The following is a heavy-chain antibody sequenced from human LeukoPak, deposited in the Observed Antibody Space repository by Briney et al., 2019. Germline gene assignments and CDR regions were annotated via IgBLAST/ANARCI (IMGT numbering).Heavy chain of an antibody. CDR3: ARMRDWFDP. V-gene: IGHV4-59*01. J-gene: IGHJ5*02. Sequence: SETLSLTCAVYGGSFSGYYWSWIRQPPGKGLEWIGYIYYSGSTNYNPSLKSRVTISVDTSKNQFSLKLGSVTAADTAVYYCARMRDWFDPWGQGTLVTVSS. CDR1: GGSFSGYY. CDR2: IYYSGST.